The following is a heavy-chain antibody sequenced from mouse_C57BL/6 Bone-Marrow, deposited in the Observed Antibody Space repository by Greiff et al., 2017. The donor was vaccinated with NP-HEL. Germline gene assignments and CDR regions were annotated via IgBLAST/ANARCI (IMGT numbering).Heavy chain of an antibody. CDR3: AGLRRPYYYAMDY. Sequence: EVNLVESGGGLVKPGGSLKLSCAASGFTFSSYAMSWVRQTPEKRLEWVATISDGGSYTYYPDNVKGRFTISRDNAKNNLYLQMSHLKSEDTAMYYCAGLRRPYYYAMDYWGQGTSVTVSS. CDR2: ISDGGSYT. D-gene: IGHD2-12*01. CDR1: GFTFSSYA. J-gene: IGHJ4*01. V-gene: IGHV5-4*03.